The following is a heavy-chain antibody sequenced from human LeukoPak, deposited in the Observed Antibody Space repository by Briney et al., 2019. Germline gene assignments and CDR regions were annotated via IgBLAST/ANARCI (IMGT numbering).Heavy chain of an antibody. Sequence: SETLSLTCAVYGGSFSGYYWSWIRQPPGKGLEWIGEINHSGSTNYNPSLKSRVTISVDTSKNQFSLKLSSVTAADTAVHYCASGDVVVRNYYYGMDVWGQGTTVTVSS. V-gene: IGHV4-34*01. CDR3: ASGDVVVRNYYYGMDV. J-gene: IGHJ6*02. CDR2: INHSGST. CDR1: GGSFSGYY. D-gene: IGHD2-2*01.